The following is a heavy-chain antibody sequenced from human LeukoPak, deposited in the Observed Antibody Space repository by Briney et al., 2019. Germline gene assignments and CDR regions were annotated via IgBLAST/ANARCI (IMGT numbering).Heavy chain of an antibody. CDR2: INSDGSST. CDR3: ARGVTIFGVVIKFYNWFDP. V-gene: IGHV3-74*01. D-gene: IGHD3-3*01. Sequence: GGSLRLSCAASGFTFSSYWMHWVRQAPGKGLVWVSRINSDGSSTSYADSVKGRFTISRDNAKNTLYLQMNSLRDEDTAVYYCARGVTIFGVVIKFYNWFDPWGQGTLVTVSS. CDR1: GFTFSSYW. J-gene: IGHJ5*02.